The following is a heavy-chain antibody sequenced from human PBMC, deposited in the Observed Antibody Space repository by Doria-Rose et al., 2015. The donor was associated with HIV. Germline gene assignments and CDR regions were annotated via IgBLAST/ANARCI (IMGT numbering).Heavy chain of an antibody. V-gene: IGHV3-21*03. Sequence: QAPGKGLKWVSPISRRSEYIYYVDSVQGRFTISRDNAKNSVYLQMNSLRTEDTAVYYCARDHYDSGGYYRDWGQGTLVTVSS. CDR3: ARDHYDSGGYYRD. CDR2: ISRRSEYI. D-gene: IGHD3-22*01. J-gene: IGHJ4*02.